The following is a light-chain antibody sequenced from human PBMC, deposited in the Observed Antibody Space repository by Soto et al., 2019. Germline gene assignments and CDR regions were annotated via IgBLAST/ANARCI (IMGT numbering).Light chain of an antibody. CDR3: QQYNDWPPIT. V-gene: IGKV3-15*01. Sequence: EIRLTQSPGTLSVSPGERVTLSCRASQSVSNNVAWYQQKPGQAPRLLIYDASTRATGIPARFSGSGSGTEFTLTITSLQSEDFALYYCQQYNDWPPITFGQGTRLEIK. J-gene: IGKJ5*01. CDR2: DAS. CDR1: QSVSNN.